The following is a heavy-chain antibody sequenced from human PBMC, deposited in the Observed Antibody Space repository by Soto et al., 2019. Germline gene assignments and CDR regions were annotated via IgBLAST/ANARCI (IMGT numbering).Heavy chain of an antibody. Sequence: PGGSLRLSCAASGFTVSSNYMSWVRQAPGKGLEWVSVIYSGGSTYYADSVKGRITISRDNAKNSLYLQMNSLRAEDTAVYYCGRYFGYYDNSYSLSSFDNWGQGTMVTVSS. CDR2: IYSGGST. D-gene: IGHD3-22*01. CDR1: GFTVSSNY. J-gene: IGHJ3*02. CDR3: GRYFGYYDNSYSLSSFDN. V-gene: IGHV3-66*01.